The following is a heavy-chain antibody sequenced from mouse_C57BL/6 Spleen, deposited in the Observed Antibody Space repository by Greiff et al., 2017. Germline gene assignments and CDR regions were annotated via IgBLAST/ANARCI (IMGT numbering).Heavy chain of an antibody. CDR1: GFTFSSYA. J-gene: IGHJ4*01. Sequence: EVMLVESGGGLVKPGGSLKLSCAASGFTFSSYALSWVRQTPEKRLEWVATISDGGSYTYYPDNVKGRFTISRDNAKNNLYLQMSHLKSEDTAMYYCARAGGTMATGMDYWGQGTSVTVSS. V-gene: IGHV5-4*03. CDR3: ARAGGTMATGMDY. D-gene: IGHD1-1*02. CDR2: ISDGGSYT.